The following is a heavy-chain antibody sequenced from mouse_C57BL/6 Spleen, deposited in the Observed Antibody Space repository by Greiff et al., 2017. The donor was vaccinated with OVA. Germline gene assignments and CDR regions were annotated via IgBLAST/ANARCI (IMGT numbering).Heavy chain of an antibody. CDR3: ARASSGYGGYAMDC. J-gene: IGHJ4*01. Sequence: VQLQQSGPELVKPGASVKISCKASGYAFSSSWMNWVKQRPGKGLEWIGRIYPGDGDTNYNGKFKGKATLTADKSSSTAYMQLSSLTSEDSAVYFCARASSGYGGYAMDCWGQGTSVTVSS. D-gene: IGHD3-2*02. CDR2: IYPGDGDT. V-gene: IGHV1-82*01. CDR1: GYAFSSSW.